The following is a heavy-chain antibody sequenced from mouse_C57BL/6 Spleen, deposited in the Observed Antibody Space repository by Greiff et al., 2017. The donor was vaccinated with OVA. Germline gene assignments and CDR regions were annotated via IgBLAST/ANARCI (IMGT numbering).Heavy chain of an antibody. CDR1: GFTFSDYG. V-gene: IGHV5-17*01. CDR3: APYDGNYYAMDY. Sequence: EVKVVESGGGLVKPGGSLKLSCAASGFTFSDYGMHWVRQAPEKGLEWVAYISSGSSTIYYADTVKGRFTISRDNAKNTLFLQMTSLRSEDTAMYYCAPYDGNYYAMDYWGQGTSVTVSS. J-gene: IGHJ4*01. D-gene: IGHD2-12*01. CDR2: ISSGSSTI.